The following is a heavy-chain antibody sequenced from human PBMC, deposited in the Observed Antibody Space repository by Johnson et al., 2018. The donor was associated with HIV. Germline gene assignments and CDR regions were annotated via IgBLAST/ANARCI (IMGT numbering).Heavy chain of an antibody. J-gene: IGHJ3*02. Sequence: VQLVESGGGLVQPGGSLRLSCAASGFTFSNAWMSWVRQAPGKGLEWVGRIKSKTDGGTTDYAAPVQGRFTISRDNSKNTLYLQMNSLSAEDTAVYYCERGGGFRDAFDIWGQGTMVTVSS. D-gene: IGHD3-16*01. CDR1: GFTFSNAW. V-gene: IGHV3-15*01. CDR2: IKSKTDGGTT. CDR3: ERGGGFRDAFDI.